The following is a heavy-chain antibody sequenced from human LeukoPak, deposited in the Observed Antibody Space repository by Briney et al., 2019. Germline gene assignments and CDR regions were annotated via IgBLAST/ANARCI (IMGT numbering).Heavy chain of an antibody. Sequence: SETLSLTCTVSGGSISSSSYYWGWIRQPPGKGLEWIGSIYYSGSTYYNPSLKSRVTISVDTSKNQFSLKLSSVTAADTAVYYCASASGRGKLFDYWGQGTLVTVSS. V-gene: IGHV4-39*07. CDR3: ASASGRGKLFDY. J-gene: IGHJ4*02. CDR1: GGSISSSSYY. D-gene: IGHD3-16*01. CDR2: IYYSGST.